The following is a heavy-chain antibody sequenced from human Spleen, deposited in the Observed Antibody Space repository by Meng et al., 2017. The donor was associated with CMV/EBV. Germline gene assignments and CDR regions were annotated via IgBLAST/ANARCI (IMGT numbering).Heavy chain of an antibody. J-gene: IGHJ4*02. Sequence: ASVKVSCKASGYTFTDYYMNWVRQAPGQGLEWVGWINPNSGATNYAQNFQGRVTMTRDTSVSTAYMELSRLTSDDTAVYYCAKDRGDGYNYEGGFDYWGQGTLVTVSS. V-gene: IGHV1-2*02. CDR3: AKDRGDGYNYEGGFDY. D-gene: IGHD5-24*01. CDR1: GYTFTDYY. CDR2: INPNSGAT.